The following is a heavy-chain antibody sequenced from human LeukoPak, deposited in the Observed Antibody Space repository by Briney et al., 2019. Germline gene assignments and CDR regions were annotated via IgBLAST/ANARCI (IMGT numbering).Heavy chain of an antibody. V-gene: IGHV4-39*07. D-gene: IGHD3-9*01. CDR2: IYYSGST. CDR3: ARFSYYDILTGYYGFDY. J-gene: IGHJ4*02. Sequence: PSETLSLTCTVSGGSISSSSYYWGWIRQPPGTGLEWIGSIYYSGSTYYNPSLKSRVTISVDTSKNQFSLKLSSVTAADTAVYYCARFSYYDILTGYYGFDYWGQGTLVTVSS. CDR1: GGSISSSSYY.